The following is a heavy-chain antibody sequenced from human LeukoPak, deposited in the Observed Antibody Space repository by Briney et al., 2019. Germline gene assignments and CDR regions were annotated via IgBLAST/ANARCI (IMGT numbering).Heavy chain of an antibody. CDR3: ARGSSSGWKRRGWFDP. CDR1: GGSFSGYY. V-gene: IGHV4-34*01. CDR2: INHSGST. J-gene: IGHJ5*02. D-gene: IGHD6-19*01. Sequence: SETLSLTCAVYGGSFSGYYWSWIRQPPGKGLEWIGEINHSGSTNYNPSLKSRVTISVDTPKNQFSLKLSSVTAADTAVYYCARGSSSGWKRRGWFDPWGQGTLVTVSS.